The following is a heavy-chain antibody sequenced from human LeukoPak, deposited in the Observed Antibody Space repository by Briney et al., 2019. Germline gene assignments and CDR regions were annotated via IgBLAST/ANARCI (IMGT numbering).Heavy chain of an antibody. Sequence: PSETLSLTCTVSGDSVNDYYWNWIRQPPGKGLEWIGYIYYSGSTDYNPSLKSRVTMSLDTSKNQFSLKLNSVTAADTAVYYCARGGARGSSAFDVWGQGTMVIVSA. D-gene: IGHD3-10*01. CDR3: ARGGARGSSAFDV. J-gene: IGHJ3*01. CDR2: IYYSGST. CDR1: GDSVNDYY. V-gene: IGHV4-59*02.